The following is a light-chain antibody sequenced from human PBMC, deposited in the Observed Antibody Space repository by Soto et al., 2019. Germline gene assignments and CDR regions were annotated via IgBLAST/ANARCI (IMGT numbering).Light chain of an antibody. V-gene: IGLV3-21*02. CDR2: DDS. J-gene: IGLJ1*01. CDR3: QVWDGDDDHPIV. Sequence: SYELTQPPSVSVAPGQTARIPCGGNNLGSKTVHWYQQRPGQAPVLVVYDDSARPSGIPERFSGSNSGSTATLTISRVEAGDEADYYCQVWDGDDDHPIVFATGTKVTVL. CDR1: NLGSKT.